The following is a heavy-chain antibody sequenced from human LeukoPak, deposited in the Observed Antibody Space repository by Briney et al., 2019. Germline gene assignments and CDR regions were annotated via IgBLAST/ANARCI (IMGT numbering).Heavy chain of an antibody. CDR2: FDPEDGET. V-gene: IGHV1-24*01. Sequence: ASVKVSCKVSGYTLTKLSMHWVGQAPGKGREGRGGFDPEDGETIYAQKFQGRVTMTEDTSTDTAYMELSSLRSEDTAVYYCATVRFLEWLLWSAFDIWGQGTMVTVSS. CDR1: GYTLTKLS. CDR3: ATVRFLEWLLWSAFDI. D-gene: IGHD3-3*01. J-gene: IGHJ3*02.